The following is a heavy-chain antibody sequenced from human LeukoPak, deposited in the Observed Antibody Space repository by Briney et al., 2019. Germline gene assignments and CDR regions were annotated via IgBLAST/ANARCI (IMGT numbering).Heavy chain of an antibody. Sequence: GGSLRLSCAASGFTFTIYSMNWVRQAPGKGLEWVSYVSTSSSTIYYADSVKGRFTISRDNSKNTLYLQMNSLRAEDTAVYYCARDGSGSYFGYWGQGTLVTVSS. D-gene: IGHD1-26*01. CDR3: ARDGSGSYFGY. CDR1: GFTFTIYS. J-gene: IGHJ4*02. CDR2: VSTSSSTI. V-gene: IGHV3-48*01.